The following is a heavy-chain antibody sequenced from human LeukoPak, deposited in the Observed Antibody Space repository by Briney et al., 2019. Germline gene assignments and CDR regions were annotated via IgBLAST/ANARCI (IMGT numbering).Heavy chain of an antibody. Sequence: SETLSLTCTVSGGSISSGGYYWSWIRQHPGKGLEWIGYIYYSGSTYYNPSLKSRVTISVDTSKSQFSLELSSVTAADTAVYYCARAFLTGYYPYYFDHWGQGTLVTVSS. CDR2: IYYSGST. CDR3: ARAFLTGYYPYYFDH. J-gene: IGHJ4*02. CDR1: GGSISSGGYY. V-gene: IGHV4-31*03. D-gene: IGHD3-9*01.